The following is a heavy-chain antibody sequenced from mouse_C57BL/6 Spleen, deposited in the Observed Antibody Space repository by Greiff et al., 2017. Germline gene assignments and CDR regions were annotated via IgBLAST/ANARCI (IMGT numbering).Heavy chain of an antibody. CDR3: ASQTGTCDY. J-gene: IGHJ2*01. Sequence: VQLQQSGAELVRPGTSVKLSCKASGYTFTSYWMHWVKQRPGQGLEWIGVIDPSDSYTNYNQKFKGKATLTVDTSSSTAYMQLSSLTSEDSAVYYCASQTGTCDYWGQGTTLTVSS. D-gene: IGHD4-1*01. CDR1: GYTFTSYW. V-gene: IGHV1-59*01. CDR2: IDPSDSYT.